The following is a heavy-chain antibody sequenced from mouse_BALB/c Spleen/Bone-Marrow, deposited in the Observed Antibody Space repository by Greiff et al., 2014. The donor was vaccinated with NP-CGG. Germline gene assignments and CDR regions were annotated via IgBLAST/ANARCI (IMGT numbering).Heavy chain of an antibody. J-gene: IGHJ4*01. CDR3: ARRDYDYDDYSMDY. CDR2: MFPRTGAT. Sequence: QVQLKHSGAKLVKPGASVKLSCKTSGYTFTSYWIQWVKQRPGQGLGWIGEMFPRTGATYYNERFRGRATLTIDTSSSTAYMQLSSLTSEDSAVYFCARRDYDYDDYSMDYWGQGTSVTVSS. V-gene: IGHV1S132*01. D-gene: IGHD2-4*01. CDR1: GYTFTSYW.